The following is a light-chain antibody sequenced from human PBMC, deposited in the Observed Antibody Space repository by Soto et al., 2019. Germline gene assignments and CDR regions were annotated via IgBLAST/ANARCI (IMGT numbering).Light chain of an antibody. J-gene: IGKJ1*01. CDR2: GAS. CDR3: QQTFNSPPLT. CDR1: QNIDMY. V-gene: IGKV1-39*01. Sequence: DIHMTQSPSSLSASVGDTVTITCRASQNIDMYLNWYQQKPGKAPRVLISGASNLQSGDPSRYSGSGSVTDFTLTISSLQSEDFASYFCQQTFNSPPLTFGQWTKVEVK.